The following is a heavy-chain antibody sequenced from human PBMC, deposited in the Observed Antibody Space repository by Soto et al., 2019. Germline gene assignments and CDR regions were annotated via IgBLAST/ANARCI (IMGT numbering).Heavy chain of an antibody. CDR1: GGSISSYY. J-gene: IGHJ5*02. CDR2: IYYSGST. V-gene: IGHV4-59*08. D-gene: IGHD6-19*01. Sequence: SETLSLTCTVSGGSISSYYWSWIRQPPGKGLEWIGYIYYSGSTNYNPSLKSRVTISVDTSKNQFSLKLSSVTAADTAVYYCARRPVAGTWWFDPWGQGTLVTVSS. CDR3: ARRPVAGTWWFDP.